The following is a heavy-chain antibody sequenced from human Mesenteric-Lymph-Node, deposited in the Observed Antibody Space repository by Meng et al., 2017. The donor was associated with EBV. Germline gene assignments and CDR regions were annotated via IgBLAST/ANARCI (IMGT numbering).Heavy chain of an antibody. D-gene: IGHD2/OR15-2a*01. Sequence: HVPRHGARPELVNSSDALSLTCTVLGRFVHMTRWSWSWMRKPPGSGLEWIGSIFNSGSTHYNPSLRSRATISVDTSRNQFSLTLNSVTAADTAVYYCARVSGPYYSPWFDPWGQGSLVTVSS. J-gene: IGHJ5*02. CDR2: IFNSGST. CDR1: GRFVHMTRWS. CDR3: ARVSGPYYSPWFDP. V-gene: IGHV4-61*01.